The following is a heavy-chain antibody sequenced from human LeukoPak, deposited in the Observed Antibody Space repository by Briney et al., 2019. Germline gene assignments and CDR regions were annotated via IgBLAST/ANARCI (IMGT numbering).Heavy chain of an antibody. CDR2: ISGSGGST. J-gene: IGHJ4*02. CDR1: GFTFSSHA. D-gene: IGHD3-3*01. CDR3: AKVPHYDFWSGSPHYFDY. Sequence: GGSLRLSCAASGFTFSSHAMSWVRQAPGKGLEWVSAISGSGGSTYYADSVKGRFTISRDNSKNTLYLQMNSLRAEDTAVYYCAKVPHYDFWSGSPHYFDYWGQGTLVTVSS. V-gene: IGHV3-23*01.